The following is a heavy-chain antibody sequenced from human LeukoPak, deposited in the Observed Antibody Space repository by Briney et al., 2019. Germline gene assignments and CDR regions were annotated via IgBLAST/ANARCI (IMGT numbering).Heavy chain of an antibody. Sequence: SGGSLRLSCAASGFMFSSSGMHWVRQAPGKGLEWVAFIRYDGSNKYYADSVKGRFTISRDNSKNTVSLQMNSLRTEDTAVYYCAKRGYSSSWNFDCWGQGTLVTVSS. CDR1: GFMFSSSG. CDR3: AKRGYSSSWNFDC. D-gene: IGHD6-13*01. J-gene: IGHJ4*02. V-gene: IGHV3-30*02. CDR2: IRYDGSNK.